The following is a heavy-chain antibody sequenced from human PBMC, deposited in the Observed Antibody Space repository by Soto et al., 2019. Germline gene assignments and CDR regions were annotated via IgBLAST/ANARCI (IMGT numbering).Heavy chain of an antibody. CDR2: ISNDGSSQ. V-gene: IGHV3-30*02. CDR3: AKDRWRLKDHFDS. CDR1: GFVFSSYG. J-gene: IGHJ4*02. Sequence: QEQLVESGGGVVQPGGSLRLSCSASGFVFSSYGMHWVRQTPGKGLEWVTFISNDGSSQHHGDSVKGRITVSRDNSKNTVYLEMSNVRAEDTAIYYCAKDRWRLKDHFDSWGQGTLVTVSS. D-gene: IGHD6-13*01.